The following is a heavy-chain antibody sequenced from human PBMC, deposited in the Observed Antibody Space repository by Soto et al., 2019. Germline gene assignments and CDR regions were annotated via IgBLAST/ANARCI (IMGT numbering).Heavy chain of an antibody. CDR1: GYTFTSYD. Sequence: ASVKVSCKASGYTFTSYDINWVRQATGQGLEWMGWMNPNSGNTGYAQKFQGRVTMTRNTSISTAYMELSSLRSEDTAVYYCARVYGDYAALLRYWGQRTLVTVSS. J-gene: IGHJ4*02. CDR2: MNPNSGNT. D-gene: IGHD4-17*01. V-gene: IGHV1-8*01. CDR3: ARVYGDYAALLRY.